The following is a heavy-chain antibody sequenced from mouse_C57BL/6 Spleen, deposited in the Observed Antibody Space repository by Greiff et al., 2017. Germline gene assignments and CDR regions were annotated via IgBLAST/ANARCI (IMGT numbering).Heavy chain of an antibody. CDR1: GYTFTSYW. Sequence: VQLQQPGAELVKPGASVKLSCKASGYTFTSYWMHWVKQRPGQGLEWIGMIHPNSGSTNYNEKFKSKATLTVDKSSSTAYMQLSSLTSEDSAVYYCARGHYYGSSTYYYAMDYWGQGTSVTVSS. D-gene: IGHD1-1*01. CDR2: IHPNSGST. CDR3: ARGHYYGSSTYYYAMDY. J-gene: IGHJ4*01. V-gene: IGHV1-64*01.